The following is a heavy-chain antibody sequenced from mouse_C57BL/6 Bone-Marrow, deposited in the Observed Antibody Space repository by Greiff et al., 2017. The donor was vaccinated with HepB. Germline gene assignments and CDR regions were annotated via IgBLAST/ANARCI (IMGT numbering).Heavy chain of an antibody. CDR1: GYTFTSYW. CDR3: AIPLYYDYDVGY. D-gene: IGHD2-4*01. V-gene: IGHV1-74*01. Sequence: QVHVKQPGAELVKPGASVKVSCKASGYTFTSYWMHWVKQRPGQGLEWIGRIHPSDSDTNYNQKFKGKATLTVDKSSSTAYMQLSSLTSEDSAVYYCAIPLYYDYDVGYWGQGTTLTVSS. J-gene: IGHJ2*01. CDR2: IHPSDSDT.